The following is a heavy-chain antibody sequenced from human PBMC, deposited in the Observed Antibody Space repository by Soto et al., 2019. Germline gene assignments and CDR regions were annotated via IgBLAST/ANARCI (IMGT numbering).Heavy chain of an antibody. J-gene: IGHJ5*02. CDR3: ARGLYGYDILTGYPYCWFDP. V-gene: IGHV4-34*01. D-gene: IGHD3-9*01. CDR1: GGSFSGYY. Sequence: EQLQQWGAGLLKPSETLSLTCAVYGGSFSGYYWSWIRQPPGKGLEWIGEINHSGSTNYNPSLKSRVTISVDTSKNQFSLKLSSVTAADTAVYYCARGLYGYDILTGYPYCWFDPWGQGTLVTVSS. CDR2: INHSGST.